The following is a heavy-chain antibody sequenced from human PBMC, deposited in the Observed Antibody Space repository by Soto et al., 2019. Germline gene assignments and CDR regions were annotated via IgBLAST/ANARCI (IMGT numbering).Heavy chain of an antibody. D-gene: IGHD1-26*01. Sequence: PGESLKISCKGSGYSFTSYWIGWVRQMPGKGLEWMGRIDPSDSYTNYSPSFQGHVTISADKSISTAYLQWSSLKASDTAMYYCASLPHLNIVGATYGMDVWGQGTTVTVSS. V-gene: IGHV5-10-1*01. CDR3: ASLPHLNIVGATYGMDV. CDR1: GYSFTSYW. J-gene: IGHJ6*02. CDR2: IDPSDSYT.